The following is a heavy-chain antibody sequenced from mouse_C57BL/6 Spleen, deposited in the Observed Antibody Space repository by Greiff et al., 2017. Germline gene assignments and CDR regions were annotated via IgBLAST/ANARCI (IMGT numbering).Heavy chain of an antibody. V-gene: IGHV1-55*01. D-gene: IGHD1-1*01. CDR1: GYTFTSYW. Sequence: VQRVESGAELVKPGASVKMSCKASGYTFTSYWITWVKQRPGQGLEWIGDIYPGSGSTNYNEKFKSKATLTVDTSSSTAYMQLSSLTSEDSAVYYCAREGITTVVAYYYAMDYWGQGTSVTVSS. J-gene: IGHJ4*01. CDR2: IYPGSGST. CDR3: AREGITTVVAYYYAMDY.